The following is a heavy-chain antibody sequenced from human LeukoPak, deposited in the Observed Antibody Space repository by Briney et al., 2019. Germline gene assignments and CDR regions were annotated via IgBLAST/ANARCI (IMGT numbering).Heavy chain of an antibody. CDR1: GGSFSGYY. J-gene: IGHJ4*02. V-gene: IGHV4-34*01. D-gene: IGHD3-10*01. Sequence: SETLSLTCAVYGGSFSGYYGSWIRQPPGEGLGWFGEINHSGSTNYNPSLKSRVTISVDTSKNQFSLKLSSVTAADTAVSYCARTGRITMVRGVKVDYWGQGTLVTVSS. CDR3: ARTGRITMVRGVKVDY. CDR2: INHSGST.